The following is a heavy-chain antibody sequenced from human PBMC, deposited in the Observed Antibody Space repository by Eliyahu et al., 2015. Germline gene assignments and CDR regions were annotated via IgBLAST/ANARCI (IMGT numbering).Heavy chain of an antibody. J-gene: IGHJ4*02. CDR3: ARLGGSVRCTGGSCSHDYFDS. Sequence: QVQLQQWGAGLVKPSETLSLTCAVYGGSFSGGFDWSWXRQTPGKGLEWIGEINHNGSPRFNPSLKSRVTISGDASKNQFSLKMASVTAADTAVYYCARLGGSVRCTGGSCSHDYFDSWSQGNLVTVSS. CDR2: INHNGSP. D-gene: IGHD2-15*01. CDR1: GGSFSGGFD. V-gene: IGHV4-34*01.